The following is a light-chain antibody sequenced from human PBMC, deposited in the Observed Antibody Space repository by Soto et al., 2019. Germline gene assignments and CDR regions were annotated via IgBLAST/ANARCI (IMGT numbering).Light chain of an antibody. CDR1: QSVSSSY. CDR3: QQYGSSGWT. CDR2: GAS. J-gene: IGKJ1*01. Sequence: EIVLTQSPGTLSLSPGERATLSCRASQSVSSSYLAWCQQKPGQAPRFLIYGASSRATGIPDRFSGSGSGTDFTLTISRLEPEDFAVYYCQQYGSSGWTFGQGTKVEIK. V-gene: IGKV3-20*01.